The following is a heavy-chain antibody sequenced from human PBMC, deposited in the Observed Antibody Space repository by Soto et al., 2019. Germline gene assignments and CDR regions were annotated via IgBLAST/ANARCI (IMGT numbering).Heavy chain of an antibody. D-gene: IGHD5-18*01. V-gene: IGHV3-21*01. CDR2: ISSSSSYI. Sequence: EVQLVESGGGLVKPGGSLILSCAASGFTFSSYSMNWVRQAPGKGLEWVSSISSSSSYIYYADSVKGRFTISRDNAKNSLYLQMNSLRAEDTAVYYCARDKAAMVPLDFDYWGQGTLVTVSS. CDR3: ARDKAAMVPLDFDY. CDR1: GFTFSSYS. J-gene: IGHJ4*02.